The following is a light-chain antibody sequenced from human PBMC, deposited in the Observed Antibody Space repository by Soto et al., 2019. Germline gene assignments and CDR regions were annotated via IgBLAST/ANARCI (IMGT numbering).Light chain of an antibody. J-gene: IGLJ1*01. CDR2: EAT. V-gene: IGLV2-14*01. CDR3: ISYKTDDTFV. Sequence: QSLLTQPASVSGSPGQSITISCAGTRSDIGASNSVSWYQHLPGRSPTLIIYEATNRPSGVSERFSGSKAGDTASLTISGLQADDESEYFCISYKTDDTFVFGGGTKVTVL. CDR1: RSDIGASNS.